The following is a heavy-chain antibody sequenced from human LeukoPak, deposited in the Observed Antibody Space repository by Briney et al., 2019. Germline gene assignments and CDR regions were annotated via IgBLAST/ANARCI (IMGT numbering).Heavy chain of an antibody. CDR3: AKDRGFVIPGYFDY. D-gene: IGHD3-16*02. V-gene: IGHV3-53*01. CDR1: GFSVSNYY. J-gene: IGHJ4*02. CDR2: IRDSGET. Sequence: GGSLRLSCAGSGFSVSNYYMSWVRQAPGKGLEWVSLIRDSGETFYADSVKGRFTISRDNSKNTLYLQMNSLRAEDTAVYYCAKDRGFVIPGYFDYWGQGTLVTVSS.